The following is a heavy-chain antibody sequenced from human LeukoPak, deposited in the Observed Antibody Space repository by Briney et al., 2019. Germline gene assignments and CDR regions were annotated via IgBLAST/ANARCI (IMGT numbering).Heavy chain of an antibody. CDR1: GGSISSYY. Sequence: PSETLSLTCTVSGGSISSYYWSWIRQPPGKGLEWIGYIYYSGSTNYNPSLKSRVTISVDTSKNQFSLKLSSVTAADTAVYYCARDSLDSSGRLMDVWGQGTTVTVSS. D-gene: IGHD6-19*01. CDR3: ARDSLDSSGRLMDV. V-gene: IGHV4-59*01. J-gene: IGHJ6*02. CDR2: IYYSGST.